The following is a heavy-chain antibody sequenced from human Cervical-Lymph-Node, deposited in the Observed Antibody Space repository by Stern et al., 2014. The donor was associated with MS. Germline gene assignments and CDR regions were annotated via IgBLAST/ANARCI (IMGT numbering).Heavy chain of an antibody. V-gene: IGHV1-18*01. CDR3: ARDPHIAVAGTGGGFDP. CDR1: GYTFTNYG. D-gene: IGHD6-19*01. CDR2: ISGYNDDT. J-gene: IGHJ5*02. Sequence: QDQLVQSGAEVKKPGASVKVSCKASGYTFTNYGISWVRQAPGQGLEWMGWISGYNDDTNYVEKIQGRVTMTTDTSQNTAYKELRSLRSDDTAVYYCARDPHIAVAGTGGGFDPWGQGPLVTVSS.